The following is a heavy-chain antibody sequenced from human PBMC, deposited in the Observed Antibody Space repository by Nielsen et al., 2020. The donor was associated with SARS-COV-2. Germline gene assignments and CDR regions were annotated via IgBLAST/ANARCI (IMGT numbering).Heavy chain of an antibody. V-gene: IGHV1-69*11. CDR2: INPSGGST. J-gene: IGHJ6*03. Sequence: SVKVSCKASGYTFSSFGISWVRQAPGQGLEWMGIINPSGGSTSYAQKFQGRVTITADESTSTAYMELSSLRSEDTAVYYCARVGWGAYYYYMDVWGKGTTVTVSS. D-gene: IGHD6-19*01. CDR3: ARVGWGAYYYYMDV. CDR1: GYTFSSFG.